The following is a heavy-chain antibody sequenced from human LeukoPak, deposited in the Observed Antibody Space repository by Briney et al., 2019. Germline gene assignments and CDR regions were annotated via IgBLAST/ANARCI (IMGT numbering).Heavy chain of an antibody. J-gene: IGHJ4*02. D-gene: IGHD1-1*01. V-gene: IGHV5-51*01. Sequence: GESLKIPCKTSGYSFTTYWIGWVRQMPGKGLEWMGIIYPVDSDTRYSPSFQGQVTISADKSISTAYLQWSSLKASDTAMYYCARFTGTTCDYWGQGALVTVSS. CDR1: GYSFTTYW. CDR2: IYPVDSDT. CDR3: ARFTGTTCDY.